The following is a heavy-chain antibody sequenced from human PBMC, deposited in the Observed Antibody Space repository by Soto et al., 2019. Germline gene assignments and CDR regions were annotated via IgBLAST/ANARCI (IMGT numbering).Heavy chain of an antibody. D-gene: IGHD3-10*01. CDR1: GFTFINYA. V-gene: IGHV3-23*01. J-gene: IGHJ2*01. CDR3: ARKVLGSTTRPDYWYFNL. CDR2: ISGGGDAT. Sequence: EVQLLESGGGLVQPGGSLRLSCAASGFTFINYAMNWVRQSPGKGLQWVATISGGGDATFYTDSVKGRFTISKDFSSNTVSLQVNSLGADDTAVYYCARKVLGSTTRPDYWYFNLWGRGTLVTVSS.